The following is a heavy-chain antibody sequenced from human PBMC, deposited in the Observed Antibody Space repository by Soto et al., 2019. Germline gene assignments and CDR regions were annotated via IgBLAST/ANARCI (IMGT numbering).Heavy chain of an antibody. CDR1: GGSISSYY. CDR3: ARDRGYSYGSNWFDP. V-gene: IGHV4-59*12. J-gene: IGHJ5*02. D-gene: IGHD5-18*01. Sequence: PSETLSLTCTVSGGSISSYYWSWIRQPPGKGLEWIGYIYYSGSTNYNPSLKSRVTISVDTSKNQFSLKLSSVTAADTAVYYCARDRGYSYGSNWFDPWGQGTLVTVSS. CDR2: IYYSGST.